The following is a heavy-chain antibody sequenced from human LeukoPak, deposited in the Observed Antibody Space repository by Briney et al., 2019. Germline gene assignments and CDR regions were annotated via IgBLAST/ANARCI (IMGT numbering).Heavy chain of an antibody. CDR3: ARHISRVMIVSF. CDR1: GGSISSSSYY. V-gene: IGHV4-39*01. J-gene: IGHJ4*02. Sequence: SETLSLTCTVSGGSISSSSYYWGWIRQPPGKGLEWIGSIYYSGSTYYNPSLKSRVTISVDTSKNQFSLKLSSVTAADTAVYYCARHISRVMIVSFWGGGTLVTVSS. D-gene: IGHD3-22*01. CDR2: IYYSGST.